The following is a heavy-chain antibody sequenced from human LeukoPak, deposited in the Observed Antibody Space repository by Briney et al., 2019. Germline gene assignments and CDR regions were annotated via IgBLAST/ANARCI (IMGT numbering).Heavy chain of an antibody. D-gene: IGHD5-12*01. CDR2: ISWNSGSI. CDR3: AKSGGYDFSDYYFDY. V-gene: IGHV3-9*01. Sequence: GRSLRLSCAASGFTFDDYAMHWVRQAPGKGLEWVSGISWNSGSIGYADSVKGRFTISRDNAKNSLYLQMNSLRAEDTALYYCAKSGGYDFSDYYFDYWGQGTLVTVSS. CDR1: GFTFDDYA. J-gene: IGHJ4*02.